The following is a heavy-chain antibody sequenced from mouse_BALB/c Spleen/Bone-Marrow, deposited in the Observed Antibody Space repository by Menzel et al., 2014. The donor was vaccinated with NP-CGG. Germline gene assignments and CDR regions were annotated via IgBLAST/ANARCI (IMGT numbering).Heavy chain of an antibody. J-gene: IGHJ2*01. D-gene: IGHD1-1*01. V-gene: IGHV2-9*02. CDR3: ARDYYGSRSFDY. CDR1: GFSLTSYG. Sequence: QVQLKESGPGLVSPSQRLSITCTVSGFSLTSYGLHWVRQPPGKGLEWLGVIWAGGSTNYNSALMSRLSISKDNSKSQVFLKMNSLQTDDTDMYYCARDYYGSRSFDYWGQGATLTVSS. CDR2: IWAGGST.